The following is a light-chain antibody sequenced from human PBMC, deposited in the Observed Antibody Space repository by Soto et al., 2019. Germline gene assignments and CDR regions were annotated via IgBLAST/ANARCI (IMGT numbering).Light chain of an antibody. CDR1: SSDVGGYDY. Sequence: QSALTQPASVSGSPGQSITISCSGSSSDVGGYDYVSWYQQHPGKAPKLIIYDVIKRPSGVSDRFSGSKSGNTASLIISGLQAEDEADYYCCSYTSSTTWVFGGGTQLTVL. CDR2: DVI. J-gene: IGLJ3*02. V-gene: IGLV2-14*01. CDR3: CSYTSSTTWV.